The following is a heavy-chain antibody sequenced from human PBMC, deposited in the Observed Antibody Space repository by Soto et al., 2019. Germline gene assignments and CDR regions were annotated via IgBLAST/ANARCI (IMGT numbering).Heavy chain of an antibody. CDR3: AKESKAFDI. V-gene: IGHV3-33*06. CDR2: IWYDGSEK. CDR1: GFTFSSYV. J-gene: IGHJ3*02. Sequence: QVQVVESGGGVVQPGRSLRLSCAASGFTFSSYVMHWVRQAPGKGLEWVALIWYDGSEKYYADSVKGRFTISRDNSRNTLYLQMNSLRAEDTAVYYFAKESKAFDIWGQGTMVTVSS.